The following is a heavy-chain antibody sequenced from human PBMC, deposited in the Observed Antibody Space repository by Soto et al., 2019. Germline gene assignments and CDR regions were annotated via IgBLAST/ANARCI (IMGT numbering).Heavy chain of an antibody. J-gene: IGHJ4*02. Sequence: GGSLRLSCAASGFTFSSYAMSWVRQAPGKGPEWVSAISGSGGSSYYADSVKGRFTISRDNSKNTLYLQMKSPRAEDTAVYYCAKYGFPGYYDTSGYPGAFDYWGQGTLVTVSS. CDR2: ISGSGGSS. CDR3: AKYGFPGYYDTSGYPGAFDY. D-gene: IGHD3-22*01. V-gene: IGHV3-23*01. CDR1: GFTFSSYA.